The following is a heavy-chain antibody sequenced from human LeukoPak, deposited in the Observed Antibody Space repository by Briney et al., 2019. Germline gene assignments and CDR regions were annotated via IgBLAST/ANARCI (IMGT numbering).Heavy chain of an antibody. D-gene: IGHD3-22*01. V-gene: IGHV1-69*13. Sequence: SVKVSCKASGGTFSSYAISWVRQAPGQGLEWMGGIIPIFGTANYAQKFQGRVTITADESTSTAYMELSSLRSEDTTVYYCARLHYYDSWYYGMDVWGQGTTVTVSS. CDR3: ARLHYYDSWYYGMDV. J-gene: IGHJ6*02. CDR2: IIPIFGTA. CDR1: GGTFSSYA.